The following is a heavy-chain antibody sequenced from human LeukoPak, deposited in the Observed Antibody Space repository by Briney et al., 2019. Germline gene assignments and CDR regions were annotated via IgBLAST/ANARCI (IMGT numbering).Heavy chain of an antibody. V-gene: IGHV3-64*01. Sequence: GGSLRLSCAASGFTFSIYAMHWVRQAPGKGLEYVSAISSNGGSTYYANSVKGRFTISRDNSKNTLYLQMGSLRAEDMAVYYCARDRRRYGFDPWGQGTLVTVSS. CDR1: GFTFSIYA. J-gene: IGHJ5*02. CDR3: ARDRRRYGFDP. D-gene: IGHD3-9*01. CDR2: ISSNGGST.